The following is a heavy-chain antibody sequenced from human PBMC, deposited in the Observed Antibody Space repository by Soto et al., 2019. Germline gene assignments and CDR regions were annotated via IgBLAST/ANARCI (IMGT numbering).Heavy chain of an antibody. CDR3: AKGISGWYLTGFDY. D-gene: IGHD6-19*01. J-gene: IGHJ4*02. Sequence: PGGSLRLSCAASGFTFSSYAMSWVRQAPGKGREWVSSISGSGVSTYYADSVKGRFTISRDNSKNTLYLQMNSLRAEDTAVYYCAKGISGWYLTGFDYWGQGTLVTVSS. V-gene: IGHV3-23*01. CDR2: ISGSGVST. CDR1: GFTFSSYA.